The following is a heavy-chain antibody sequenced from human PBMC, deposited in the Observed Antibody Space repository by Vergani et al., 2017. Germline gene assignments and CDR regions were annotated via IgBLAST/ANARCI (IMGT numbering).Heavy chain of an antibody. CDR1: GGTFNIYS. CDR2: ITPFFPTG. D-gene: IGHD7-27*01. V-gene: IGHV1-69*12. CDR3: ASPRTAENPPEPLYYFYGLDV. J-gene: IGHJ6*02. Sequence: QVQLVQSGAEVKKPGSSVKVSCKASGGTFNIYSVSWLRQAPGQGLEWMGGITPFFPTGHYAQKFQGRVTITADESATTVYMELGSLRSEDTAVYYCASPRTAENPPEPLYYFYGLDVWGQGTTVTVSS.